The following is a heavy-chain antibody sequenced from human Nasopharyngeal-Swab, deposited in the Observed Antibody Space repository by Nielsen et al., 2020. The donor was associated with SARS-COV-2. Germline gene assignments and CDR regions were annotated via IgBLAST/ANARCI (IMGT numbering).Heavy chain of an antibody. CDR3: AKWTAVTGYWGFDY. CDR2: IYSGGSTT. V-gene: IGHV3-23*03. D-gene: IGHD3-9*01. CDR1: GFTFSRYA. J-gene: IGHJ4*02. Sequence: GGSLRLSCAASGFTFSRYAMSWVRQAPGKGLEWVSLIYSGGSTTYYGDTVKGRFTISRGNSKNTLYLQMNSLRAEDTALYYCAKWTAVTGYWGFDYWGQGTLVTVSS.